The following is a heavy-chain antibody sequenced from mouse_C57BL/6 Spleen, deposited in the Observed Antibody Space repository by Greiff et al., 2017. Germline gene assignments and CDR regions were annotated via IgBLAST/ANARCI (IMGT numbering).Heavy chain of an antibody. Sequence: VQLQQSGTELVKPGASVKLSCKASGYTFTSYWMHWVKQRPGQGLEWIGNINPSNGGTNYNEKFKSKATLTVDKSSSTAYMQLSSLTSEDSAVYYCARSRGSKYYFDYWGQGTTLTVSS. D-gene: IGHD1-1*01. CDR1: GYTFTSYW. CDR3: ARSRGSKYYFDY. CDR2: INPSNGGT. V-gene: IGHV1-53*01. J-gene: IGHJ2*01.